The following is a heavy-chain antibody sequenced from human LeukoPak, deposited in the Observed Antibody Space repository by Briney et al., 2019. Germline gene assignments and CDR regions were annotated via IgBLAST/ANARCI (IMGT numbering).Heavy chain of an antibody. V-gene: IGHV5-51*01. Sequence: GESLKISCKGSGFTFTKYWIGWVRQMPGKGLEWMGMVYPGDSDTRYSPSFQGQVTISADKSISTAYLQWSSLKASDTAMYYCARLKTIAARPPTAYYFDYWGQGTLVTVSS. CDR2: VYPGDSDT. CDR1: GFTFTKYW. CDR3: ARLKTIAARPPTAYYFDY. D-gene: IGHD6-6*01. J-gene: IGHJ4*02.